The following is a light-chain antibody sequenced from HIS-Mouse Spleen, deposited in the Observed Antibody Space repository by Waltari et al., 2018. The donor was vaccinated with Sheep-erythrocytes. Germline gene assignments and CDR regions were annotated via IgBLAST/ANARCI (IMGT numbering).Light chain of an antibody. CDR1: QSGLYSSHNKNY. V-gene: IGKV4-1*01. Sequence: DIVMTQSPDSLAVSLGERATINCKSSQSGLYSSHNKNYLAWYQQKPGKAPKPLIYDASSLESGVPSRCSGSGSGTDFTLTISSLQPEDFATYYCQQCNSYLYTFGQGTKLEIK. J-gene: IGKJ2*01. CDR2: DAS. CDR3: QQCNSYLYT.